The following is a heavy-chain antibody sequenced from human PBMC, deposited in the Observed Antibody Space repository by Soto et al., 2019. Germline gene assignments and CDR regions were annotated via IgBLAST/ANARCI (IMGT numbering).Heavy chain of an antibody. CDR3: AALGGLPRYY. CDR2: IYHSGST. Sequence: QPQLQESGSGLVKPSQTLSLTCAVSGGSISSGGYSWRWIRQPPGKGLEWIGYIYHSGSTYYNPSLKSRVTISVDRSKNQFSLKLSSVTAADTAVYYCAALGGLPRYYWGQGTLVTVSS. V-gene: IGHV4-30-2*01. CDR1: GGSISSGGYS. D-gene: IGHD5-12*01. J-gene: IGHJ4*02.